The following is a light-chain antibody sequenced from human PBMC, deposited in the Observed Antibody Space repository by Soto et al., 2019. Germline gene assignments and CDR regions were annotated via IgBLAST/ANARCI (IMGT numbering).Light chain of an antibody. CDR3: QQSYSTPYN. V-gene: IGKV1-39*01. Sequence: DIQMTQSPSSLSASVGDRVTITCRASQSISSYLNWYQQKPGKAPKLLIYAASSMQSGVPSRFSGSGSGPDFTLTISSLQPEDFATYYCQQSYSTPYNFGQGTKLAIK. CDR1: QSISSY. J-gene: IGKJ2*01. CDR2: AAS.